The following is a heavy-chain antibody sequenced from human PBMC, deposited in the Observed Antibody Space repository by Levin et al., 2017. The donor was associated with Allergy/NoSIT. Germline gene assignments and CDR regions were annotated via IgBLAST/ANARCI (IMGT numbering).Heavy chain of an antibody. J-gene: IGHJ6*02. Sequence: ASVKVSCKASGYTFTGYYMHWVRQAPGQGLEWMGWINPNSGGTNYAQKFQGRVTMTRDTSISTAYMELSRLRSDDTAVYYCALPRDGYYYYGMDVWGQGTTVTVSS. CDR2: INPNSGGT. CDR1: GYTFTGYY. V-gene: IGHV1-2*02. CDR3: ALPRDGYYYYGMDV.